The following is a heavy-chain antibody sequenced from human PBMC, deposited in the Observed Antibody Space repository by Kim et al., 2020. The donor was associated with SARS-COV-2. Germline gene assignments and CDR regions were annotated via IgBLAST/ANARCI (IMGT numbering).Heavy chain of an antibody. CDR3: ARDTEVADNGAEYFQL. Sequence: GGSLRLSCAASGFTFSSYSMNWVRQAPGKGLEWVSCISSSSSTIYYADSVKGRFTISRDNAKNSLYLQMNSLRDEDTAVYYCARDTEVADNGAEYFQLWGQRTLVTVSS. V-gene: IGHV3-48*02. CDR1: GFTFSSYS. D-gene: IGHD6-19*01. J-gene: IGHJ1*01. CDR2: ISSSSSTI.